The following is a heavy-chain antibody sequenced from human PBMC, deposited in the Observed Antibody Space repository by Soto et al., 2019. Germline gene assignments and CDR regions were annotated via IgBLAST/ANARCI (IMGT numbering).Heavy chain of an antibody. CDR3: ARDLGTTNYYLDY. J-gene: IGHJ4*02. Sequence: QVQLVESGGGVVQPGRSLRLSCTVSGLTFSGNGFHWVRQAPGKGLEWVAVIWYDGSKKYYVESVKGRFTISRDDSKDTLYLKMNSLRAEDTAVYYCARDLGTTNYYLDYWGQGTPVTVSS. CDR2: IWYDGSKK. V-gene: IGHV3-33*01. D-gene: IGHD4-17*01. CDR1: GLTFSGNG.